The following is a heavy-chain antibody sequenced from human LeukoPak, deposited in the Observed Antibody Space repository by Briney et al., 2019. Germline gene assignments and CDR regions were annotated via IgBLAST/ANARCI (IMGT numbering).Heavy chain of an antibody. CDR3: ARDRSGGYYYYMDV. CDR1: GFTVSNYF. Sequence: GGSLRLSCAASGFTVSNYFMNWVRQAPGKGLEWVSVIYSGGSTHYAESVKGRFTTSRDNSKNTLYLQMNSLRAEDTAVYYCARDRSGGYYYYMDVWGKGTTVTVSS. CDR2: IYSGGST. J-gene: IGHJ6*03. V-gene: IGHV3-66*01. D-gene: IGHD6-25*01.